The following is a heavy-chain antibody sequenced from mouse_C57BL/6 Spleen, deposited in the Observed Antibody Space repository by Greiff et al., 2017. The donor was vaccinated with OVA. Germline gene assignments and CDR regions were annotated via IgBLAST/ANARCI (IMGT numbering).Heavy chain of an antibody. V-gene: IGHV1-80*01. CDR2: IYPGDGDT. Sequence: QVQLKESGAELVKPGASVKISCKASGYAFSSYWMNWVKQRPGKGLEWIGQIYPGDGDTNYNGKFKGKATLTADKSSSTAYMQLSSLTSEDSAVYFCARWGTTGYYYAMDYWGQGTSVTVSS. CDR1: GYAFSSYW. J-gene: IGHJ4*01. D-gene: IGHD1-1*01. CDR3: ARWGTTGYYYAMDY.